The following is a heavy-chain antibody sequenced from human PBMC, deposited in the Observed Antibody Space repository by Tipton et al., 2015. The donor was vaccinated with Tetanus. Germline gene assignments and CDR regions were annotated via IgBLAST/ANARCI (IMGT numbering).Heavy chain of an antibody. CDR1: GGSISSYY. CDR3: ARDTPGYSYGNY. J-gene: IGHJ4*02. Sequence: TLSLTCTVSGGSISSYYWSWIRQPPGKGLEWIGYIYYSGSTNYNPSLKSRVTISVDTSKNQFSLKLSSVTAADTAVYYCARDTPGYSYGNYWGQGTLVTVSS. CDR2: IYYSGST. V-gene: IGHV4-59*12. D-gene: IGHD5-18*01.